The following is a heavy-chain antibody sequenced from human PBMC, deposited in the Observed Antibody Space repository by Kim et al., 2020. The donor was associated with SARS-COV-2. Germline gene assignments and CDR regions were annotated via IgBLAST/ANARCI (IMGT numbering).Heavy chain of an antibody. V-gene: IGHV4-59*08. J-gene: IGHJ6*02. Sequence: YNPSLKSRVTISVDTSKNQFSLKLSSVTAADTAVYYCARLRHYYYGMDVWGQGTTVTVSS. CDR3: ARLRHYYYGMDV.